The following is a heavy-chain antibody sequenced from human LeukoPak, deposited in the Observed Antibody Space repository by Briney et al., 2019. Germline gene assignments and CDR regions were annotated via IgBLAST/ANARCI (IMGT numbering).Heavy chain of an antibody. J-gene: IGHJ4*02. V-gene: IGHV3-23*01. CDR1: GFTFNTYA. Sequence: PGGSLRLSCAPSGFTFNTYAMTWVRQTPGKGLEWVSAISASGGTTFYGDPVRGRFTVSRDNSKNTLYLQMNSLRAEDTAVYYCARRYCSSTSCLLDYWGQGTLVTVSS. D-gene: IGHD2-2*01. CDR3: ARRYCSSTSCLLDY. CDR2: ISASGGTT.